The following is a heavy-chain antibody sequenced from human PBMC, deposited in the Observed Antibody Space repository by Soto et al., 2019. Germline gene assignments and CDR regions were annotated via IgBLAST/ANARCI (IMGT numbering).Heavy chain of an antibody. V-gene: IGHV3-33*01. CDR2: IWYDGSNK. CDR1: GFTFSSYG. D-gene: IGHD3-10*01. J-gene: IGHJ4*02. CDR3: ARDGRGSDFDY. Sequence: TGGSLRLSCAASGFTFSSYGMHWVRQAPGKGLEWVAVIWYDGSNKYYADSVKGRFTISRDNSKNTLYLQMNSLRAEDTAVYYCARDGRGSDFDYWGQGTLVTVSS.